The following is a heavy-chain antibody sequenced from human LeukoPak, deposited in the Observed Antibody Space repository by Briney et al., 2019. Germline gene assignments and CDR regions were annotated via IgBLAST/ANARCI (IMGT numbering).Heavy chain of an antibody. CDR2: IYYSGST. CDR1: GGSISSSSYY. V-gene: IGHV4-39*01. Sequence: PSETLSLTCTVSGGSISSSSYYWGWIRQPPGKGLEWIGSIYYSGSTYYNPSLKSRVTISVDTSKNQFSLKPSSVTAADTAVYYCARVKNSYGDAFDIWGQGTMVTVSA. CDR3: ARVKNSYGDAFDI. D-gene: IGHD3-16*01. J-gene: IGHJ3*02.